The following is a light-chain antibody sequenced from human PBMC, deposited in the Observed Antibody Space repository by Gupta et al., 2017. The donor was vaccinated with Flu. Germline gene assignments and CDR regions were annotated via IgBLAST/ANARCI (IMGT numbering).Light chain of an antibody. Sequence: SPGQTAYSPCSGDNLEKDYVCWYQQKPGQSPLLFMYRDSKRPSGIPERFSGSSSGTTATLIISGTRAVDEADYFCQAWESVTWVFGGGTKLTVL. V-gene: IGLV3-1*01. CDR2: RDS. J-gene: IGLJ3*02. CDR1: NLEKDY. CDR3: QAWESVTWV.